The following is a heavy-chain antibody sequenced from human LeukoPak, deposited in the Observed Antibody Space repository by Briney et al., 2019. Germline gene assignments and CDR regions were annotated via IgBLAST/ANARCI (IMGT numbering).Heavy chain of an antibody. CDR3: ARASYCSSTSCFRAFDY. CDR1: GFTFSSYA. Sequence: GGSLRLSCAASGFTFSSYAMHWVRQAPGKGLEWVAVISYDGSNKYYADSVKGRFTISRDNSKNTLYLQMNSLRAEDTAVYYCARASYCSSTSCFRAFDYWGQGTLVTVSS. D-gene: IGHD2-2*01. J-gene: IGHJ4*02. V-gene: IGHV3-30*01. CDR2: ISYDGSNK.